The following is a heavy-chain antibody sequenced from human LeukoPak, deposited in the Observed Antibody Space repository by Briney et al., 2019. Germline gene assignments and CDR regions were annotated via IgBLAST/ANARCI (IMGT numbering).Heavy chain of an antibody. V-gene: IGHV4-30-4*08. CDR3: ARVGKTYYHDSSGYQVDY. J-gene: IGHJ4*02. CDR2: IYYSGST. CDR1: GGSISSGDYY. Sequence: SQTLSLTCTVSGGSISSGDYYWSWIRQPPGKGLEWIGYIYYSGSTYYNPSLKSRVTISVDTSKNQFSLKLSSVTAADTAVYYCARVGKTYYHDSSGYQVDYWGQGTLVTVSS. D-gene: IGHD3-22*01.